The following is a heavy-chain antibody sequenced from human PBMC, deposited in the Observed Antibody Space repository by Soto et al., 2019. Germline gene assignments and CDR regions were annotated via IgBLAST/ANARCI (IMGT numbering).Heavy chain of an antibody. Sequence: ASVKVSCKASGYTFASYAISWVRQAPGQGLEWMGWISAYNGNTNYAQKLQGRVTMTTDTSTSTAYMELRSLRSDDTAVYYCACSWLNFDWLLCYYWGQGTLVTVSS. V-gene: IGHV1-18*01. CDR2: ISAYNGNT. CDR3: ACSWLNFDWLLCYY. CDR1: GYTFASYA. D-gene: IGHD3-9*01. J-gene: IGHJ4*02.